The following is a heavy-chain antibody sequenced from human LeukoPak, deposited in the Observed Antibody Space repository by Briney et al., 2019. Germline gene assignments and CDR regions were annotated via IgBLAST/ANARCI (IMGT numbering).Heavy chain of an antibody. CDR3: ANRGSNYEY. Sequence: PGGSLRLSCAASGFTFSSYAMTWVRQAPGKGLEWVSVISGSGGSTYYADSVKGRFTISRDNSKNTLYLQMNSLRADDTAVYYCANRGSNYEYWGQGTLVTVSS. J-gene: IGHJ4*02. CDR2: ISGSGGST. V-gene: IGHV3-23*01. CDR1: GFTFSSYA. D-gene: IGHD5-18*01.